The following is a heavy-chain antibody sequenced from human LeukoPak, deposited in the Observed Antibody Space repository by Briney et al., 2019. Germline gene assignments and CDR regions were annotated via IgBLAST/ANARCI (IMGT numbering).Heavy chain of an antibody. D-gene: IGHD6-6*01. J-gene: IGHJ4*02. CDR2: IYYSGST. CDR1: GGSISSGGYY. V-gene: IGHV4-31*03. Sequence: SETLSLTCTVSGGSISSGGYYWSWIRQHPGKGLEWIGSIYYSGSTNYNPSLQGRVTISLDTSRNQFSLKLSSVTAADTAVYYCARGTWSSSIDYWGQGTLVTVSS. CDR3: ARGTWSSSIDY.